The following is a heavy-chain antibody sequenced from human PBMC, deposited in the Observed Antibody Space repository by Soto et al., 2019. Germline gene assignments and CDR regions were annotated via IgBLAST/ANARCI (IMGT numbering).Heavy chain of an antibody. CDR2: ISGSGVST. J-gene: IGHJ4*02. CDR1: GFTFSSYA. CDR3: AKDRIAVAGGASDY. D-gene: IGHD6-19*01. Sequence: EVQLLESGGGLVQPGGSLRLSCAASGFTFSSYAMSWVRQAPGKGLEWVSAISGSGVSTYYADSVKGRFTISRDNSKNTLYLQLNRLRAEDTAVYYCAKDRIAVAGGASDYWGQGTLVTVSS. V-gene: IGHV3-23*01.